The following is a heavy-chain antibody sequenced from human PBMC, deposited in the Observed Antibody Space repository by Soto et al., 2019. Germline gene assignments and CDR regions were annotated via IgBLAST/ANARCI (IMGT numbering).Heavy chain of an antibody. J-gene: IGHJ4*02. CDR2: IYYSGST. Sequence: SETLSLTCTVSGGYISSSSYYWGWIRQPPGKGLEWIGSIYYSGSTYYNPSLKSRVTISVDTSKNQFSLKLSSVTAADTAVYYCARQTLLWFGELHSGYFDYWGQGTLVTVSS. V-gene: IGHV4-39*01. CDR3: ARQTLLWFGELHSGYFDY. D-gene: IGHD3-10*01. CDR1: GGYISSSSYY.